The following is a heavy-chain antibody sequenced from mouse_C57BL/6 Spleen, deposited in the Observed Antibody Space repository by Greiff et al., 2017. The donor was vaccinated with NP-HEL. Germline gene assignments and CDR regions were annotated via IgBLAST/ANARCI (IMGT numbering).Heavy chain of an antibody. V-gene: IGHV1-82*01. CDR1: GYAFSSSW. CDR2: IYPGDGDT. J-gene: IGHJ2*01. CDR3: ARGPDYFDY. Sequence: QVQLKESGPELVKPGASVKISCKASGYAFSSSWMNWVKQRPGKGLEWIGRIYPGDGDTNYNGKFKGKATLTADKSSSTAYMQLSSLTSEDSAVYFCARGPDYFDYWGQGTTLTVSS.